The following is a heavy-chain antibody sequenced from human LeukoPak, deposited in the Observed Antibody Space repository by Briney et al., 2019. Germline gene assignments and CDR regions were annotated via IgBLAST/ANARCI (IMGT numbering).Heavy chain of an antibody. CDR3: AREVGGYEDY. J-gene: IGHJ4*02. V-gene: IGHV4-4*07. Sequence: PPETLSLTCTVSGGSISNYWWSWIRQAAGKGLEWIGRIYPSGTTYYNPSLRSRVTLSADTSRNQFSLKLSSLAPADTAVYYCAREVGGYEDYWGQGTLVTVSS. D-gene: IGHD5-12*01. CDR2: IYPSGTT. CDR1: GGSISNYW.